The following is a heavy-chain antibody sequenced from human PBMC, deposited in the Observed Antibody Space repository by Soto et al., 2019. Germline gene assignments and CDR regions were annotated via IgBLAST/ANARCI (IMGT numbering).Heavy chain of an antibody. J-gene: IGHJ6*02. CDR3: ARVGGDTAMAYYYYGMAV. CDR1: GGTFSSYA. Sequence: QVQLVQSGAEVKKPGSSVKVSCKASGGTFSSYAISWVRQAPGQGLEWMGGIIPIFGTANYAQKFQGRVTITADESTSTAYMELSSLRSEDTAVYSCARVGGDTAMAYYYYGMAVWGQGTTVTVSS. D-gene: IGHD5-18*01. CDR2: IIPIFGTA. V-gene: IGHV1-69*12.